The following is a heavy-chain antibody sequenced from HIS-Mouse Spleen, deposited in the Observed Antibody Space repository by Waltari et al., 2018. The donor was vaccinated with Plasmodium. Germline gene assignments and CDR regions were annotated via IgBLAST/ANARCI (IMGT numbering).Heavy chain of an antibody. CDR2: INPNSGGT. D-gene: IGHD7-27*01. J-gene: IGHJ3*02. V-gene: IGHV1-2*02. Sequence: QVQLVQSGAEVKKPGASVKVSCKASGYTFTGYFMHWVRQAPGQGLEWMGWINPNSGGTNYAQRCQGRVTMTRDTSISTAYMELSRLRSDDTAVYYCARDPKQLGSAFDIWGQGTMVTVSS. CDR1: GYTFTGYF. CDR3: ARDPKQLGSAFDI.